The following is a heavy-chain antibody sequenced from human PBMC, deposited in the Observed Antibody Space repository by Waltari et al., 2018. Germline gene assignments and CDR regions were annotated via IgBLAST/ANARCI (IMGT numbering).Heavy chain of an antibody. CDR2: IYYSGST. CDR3: ARQYWEGGWGLLYYGYYMDV. V-gene: IGHV4-59*08. J-gene: IGHJ6*03. D-gene: IGHD6-19*01. Sequence: QVQLQESGPGLVKPSETLSLTCTVSGGSISSYYWSWIRQPPGKGLEWIGYIYYSGSTNYNPSLKSRVTISEDTSKNQFSLKLSSVTAADTAVYYCARQYWEGGWGLLYYGYYMDVWGKGTTVTISS. CDR1: GGSISSYY.